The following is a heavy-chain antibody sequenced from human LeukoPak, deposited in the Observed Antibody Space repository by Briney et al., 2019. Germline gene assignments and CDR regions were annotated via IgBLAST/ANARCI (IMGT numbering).Heavy chain of an antibody. CDR3: AKCGNSGCHLIDY. CDR1: GFTFTTNA. Sequence: PGGSLRLSCAASGFTFTTNAMSWVRQAPGKGLEWVSAISGRTGATYYADSEKGRFTISRDNSKSTLYLQMVSLRAEDTAVYYCAKCGNSGCHLIDYWGQGTLVTVSS. J-gene: IGHJ4*02. D-gene: IGHD5-12*01. CDR2: ISGRTGAT. V-gene: IGHV3-23*01.